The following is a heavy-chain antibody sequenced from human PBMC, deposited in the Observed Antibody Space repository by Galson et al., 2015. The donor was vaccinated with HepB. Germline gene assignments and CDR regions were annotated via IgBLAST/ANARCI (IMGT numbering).Heavy chain of an antibody. V-gene: IGHV1-18*01. CDR1: GYTFTSYG. J-gene: IGHJ5*02. Sequence: SVKVSCKASGYTFTSYGISWVRQAPGQGLEWMGWISAYNGNTNYAQKLQGRATMTTDTSTSTAYMELRSLRSDDTAVYYCARAAGKWLRLNWFDPWGQGTLVTVSS. CDR3: ARAAGKWLRLNWFDP. D-gene: IGHD5-12*01. CDR2: ISAYNGNT.